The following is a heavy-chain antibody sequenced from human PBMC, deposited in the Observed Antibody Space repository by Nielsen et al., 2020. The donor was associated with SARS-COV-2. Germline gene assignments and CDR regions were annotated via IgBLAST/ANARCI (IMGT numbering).Heavy chain of an antibody. CDR3: ASPSIVVVPAGPYYYYGMDV. J-gene: IGHJ6*02. V-gene: IGHV1-2*04. CDR2: INPNSGGT. CDR1: GYTFTGYY. D-gene: IGHD2-2*01. Sequence: ASVKVSCKASGYTFTGYYMHWVRQAPGQGLEWMGWINPNSGGTNYAQKFQGWVTMTRDTSISTAYMELSSLRSEDTAVYYCASPSIVVVPAGPYYYYGMDVWGQGTTVTVSS.